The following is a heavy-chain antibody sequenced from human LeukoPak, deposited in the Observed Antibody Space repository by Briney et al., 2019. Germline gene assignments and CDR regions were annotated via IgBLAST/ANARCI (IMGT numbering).Heavy chain of an antibody. CDR3: AKFYEMAPGYFDY. CDR1: GFTFSSYA. CDR2: ISGSGGST. Sequence: GRSLRLSCAASGFTFSSYAMHWVRQAPGKGLEWVSAISGSGGSTYYADSVKGRFTISRDNSKNTLYLQMNSLRAEDTAVYYCAKFYEMAPGYFDYWGQGTLVTVSS. D-gene: IGHD5-12*01. J-gene: IGHJ4*02. V-gene: IGHV3-23*01.